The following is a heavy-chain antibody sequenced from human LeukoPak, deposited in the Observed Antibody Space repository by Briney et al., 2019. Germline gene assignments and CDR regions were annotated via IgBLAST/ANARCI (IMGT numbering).Heavy chain of an antibody. Sequence: PGGSLRLSCAASGFTFSSYEMNWVRQAPGKGLEWVSYISSSGSTIYYADSVKGRFTISRDNAKNSLYLQMNSLRAEDTAVYYCASLPTLWFGELFENWFDPWGQGTLVTVSS. CDR1: GFTFSSYE. V-gene: IGHV3-48*03. J-gene: IGHJ5*02. D-gene: IGHD3-10*01. CDR3: ASLPTLWFGELFENWFDP. CDR2: ISSSGSTI.